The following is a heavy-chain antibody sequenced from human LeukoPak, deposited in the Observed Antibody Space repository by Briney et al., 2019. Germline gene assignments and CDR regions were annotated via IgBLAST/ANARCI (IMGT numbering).Heavy chain of an antibody. CDR1: GGSISSSSYY. CDR3: ARGISGYDTEGNYYYYYMDV. CDR2: IYYSGST. V-gene: IGHV4-39*07. D-gene: IGHD5-12*01. Sequence: PSETLSLTCTVSGGSISSSSYYWGWIRQPPGKGLEWIGSIYYSGSTYYNPSLKSRVTISVDTSKNQFSLKLSSVTAADTAVYYCARGISGYDTEGNYYYYYMDVWGKGTTVTVSS. J-gene: IGHJ6*03.